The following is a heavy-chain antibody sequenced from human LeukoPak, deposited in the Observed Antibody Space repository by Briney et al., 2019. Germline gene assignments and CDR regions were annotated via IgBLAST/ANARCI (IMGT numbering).Heavy chain of an antibody. Sequence: ASVKVSCKASGYTFTSYGISWVRQAPGQGLEWMGWISAYNGNTHYAQKLQGRVTMTTDTSTSTAYMELRSLRSDDTAVYYCASGGAVAGDYYYGMDVWGQGTTVTVSS. CDR1: GYTFTSYG. J-gene: IGHJ6*02. CDR3: ASGGAVAGDYYYGMDV. V-gene: IGHV1-18*01. D-gene: IGHD6-19*01. CDR2: ISAYNGNT.